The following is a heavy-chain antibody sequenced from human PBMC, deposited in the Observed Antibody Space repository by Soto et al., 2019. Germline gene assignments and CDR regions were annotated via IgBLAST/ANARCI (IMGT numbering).Heavy chain of an antibody. V-gene: IGHV1-45*02. D-gene: IGHD6-6*01. CDR1: GYTLTYRY. Sequence: GASVKVSCKASGYTLTYRYLHGVRQAPGQALEGMGWSTPFNGNTNYVQKFQDRVTNTRDRSMSTPYMELSSLRAEDTAMYYCASHSSSSHSDYYYYGLDVWGQGTTVTVSS. J-gene: IGHJ6*02. CDR2: STPFNGNT. CDR3: ASHSSSSHSDYYYYGLDV.